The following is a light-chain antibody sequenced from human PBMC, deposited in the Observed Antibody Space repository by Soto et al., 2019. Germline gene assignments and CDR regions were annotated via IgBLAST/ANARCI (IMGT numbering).Light chain of an antibody. Sequence: EIVLAQSPGTLSLSPGERATLSCRASQSVSSSNLVWYQQKPGQAPRLLIYGASSRATGIPDRFSGSGSGTDFTLTITRLEPEDFAVYYCQYYGSSPRYTFGQGTKLEIK. CDR1: QSVSSSN. V-gene: IGKV3-20*01. J-gene: IGKJ2*01. CDR3: QYYGSSPRYT. CDR2: GAS.